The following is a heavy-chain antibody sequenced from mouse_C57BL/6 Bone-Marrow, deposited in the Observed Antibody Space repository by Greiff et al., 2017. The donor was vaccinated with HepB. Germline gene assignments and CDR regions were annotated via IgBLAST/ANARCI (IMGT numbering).Heavy chain of an antibody. CDR3: AREFPSLYYFDY. Sequence: EVQLQQSGPELVKPGASVKMSCKASGYTFTDYNMHWVKQSHGKSLEWIGYINPNNGGTSYNQKFKGKATLTVNKSSSTAYMELRSLTSEDSAVYYCAREFPSLYYFDYWGQGTTLTVSS. V-gene: IGHV1-22*01. CDR2: INPNNGGT. CDR1: GYTFTDYN. J-gene: IGHJ2*01.